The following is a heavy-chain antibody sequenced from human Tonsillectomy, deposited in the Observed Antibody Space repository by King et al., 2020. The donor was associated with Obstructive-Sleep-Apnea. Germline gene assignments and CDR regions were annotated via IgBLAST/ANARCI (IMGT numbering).Heavy chain of an antibody. J-gene: IGHJ6*02. CDR2: IDPSDSYT. CDR3: AREGGFGEFYYYGMDV. V-gene: IGHV5-10-1*01. Sequence: QLVQSGAEVKKPGESLRISCKGSGYSFTSYWISWVRQMPGKGLEWMGRIDPSDSYTNYSPSFQGHVTISADKSISTAYLQWSSLKASDTAMYYCAREGGFGEFYYYGMDVWGQGTTGTVSS. D-gene: IGHD3-10*01. CDR1: GYSFTSYW.